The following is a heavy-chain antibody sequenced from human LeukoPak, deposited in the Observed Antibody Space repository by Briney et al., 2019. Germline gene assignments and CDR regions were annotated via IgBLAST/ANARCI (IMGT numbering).Heavy chain of an antibody. CDR3: AKEAFVVVVAATMDFDY. Sequence: GGSLRLSCAASGFTFSSYGMHWVRQAPGKGLEWVAVISYDGSNKYYADSVKGRFTISRDNSKNTLYLQMNSLRAEDTAVYYCAKEAFVVVVAATMDFDYWGQGTLVTVSS. CDR1: GFTFSSYG. J-gene: IGHJ4*02. D-gene: IGHD2-15*01. V-gene: IGHV3-30*18. CDR2: ISYDGSNK.